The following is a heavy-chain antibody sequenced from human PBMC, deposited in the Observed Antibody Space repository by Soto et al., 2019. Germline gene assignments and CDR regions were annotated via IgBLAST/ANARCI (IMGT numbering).Heavy chain of an antibody. V-gene: IGHV4-59*12. CDR2: IYYSGST. Sequence: SETLSLTCTVSGGSISSYYWSWIRQPPGKGLECIGYIYYSGSTNYNPSLKSRVTISVDTSKNQFSLKLSSVTAADTAVYYCARDEGSSGYPVGDYYYYGMDVWGQGTTVTVSS. J-gene: IGHJ6*02. CDR1: GGSISSYY. D-gene: IGHD3-22*01. CDR3: ARDEGSSGYPVGDYYYYGMDV.